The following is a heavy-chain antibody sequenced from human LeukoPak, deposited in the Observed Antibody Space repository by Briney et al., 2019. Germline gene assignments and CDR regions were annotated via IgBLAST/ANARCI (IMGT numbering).Heavy chain of an antibody. D-gene: IGHD6-6*01. CDR1: GGSISSYY. Sequence: SETLSLTCTASGGSISSYYWSWIRQPPGKGLEWIGYIYYSGSTNYNPSLKSRVTISVDTSKNQFSLKLSSVTAADTAVYYCARFRDYSSSSLDYWGQGTLVTVSS. J-gene: IGHJ4*02. V-gene: IGHV4-59*08. CDR3: ARFRDYSSSSLDY. CDR2: IYYSGST.